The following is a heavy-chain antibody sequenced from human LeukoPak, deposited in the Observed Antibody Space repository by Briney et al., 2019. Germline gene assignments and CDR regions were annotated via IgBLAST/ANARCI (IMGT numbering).Heavy chain of an antibody. D-gene: IGHD6-19*01. Sequence: GGSLRLSCAASGFTFSSYSMNWVRQAPGKGLEWVSYISSSSSTIYYADSVKGRFTISRDNAKNSLYLQMNSLRAEDTAVYYCARLEQWLVLAFDIWGQGTMVTVSS. J-gene: IGHJ3*02. CDR3: ARLEQWLVLAFDI. CDR1: GFTFSSYS. CDR2: ISSSSSTI. V-gene: IGHV3-48*04.